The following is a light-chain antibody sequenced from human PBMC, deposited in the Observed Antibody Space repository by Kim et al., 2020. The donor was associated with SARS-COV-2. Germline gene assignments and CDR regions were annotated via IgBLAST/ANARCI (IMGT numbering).Light chain of an antibody. J-gene: IGKJ2*01. Sequence: SAYVGDRVTITCRASQSMSSWLAWYQQKPGKAPKLLIDKASSLESGVPSRFSGSGSGTEFTLTISSLQPDDFATYYCQQYKSYPYTFGQGTKLEI. CDR3: QQYKSYPYT. CDR2: KAS. V-gene: IGKV1-5*03. CDR1: QSMSSW.